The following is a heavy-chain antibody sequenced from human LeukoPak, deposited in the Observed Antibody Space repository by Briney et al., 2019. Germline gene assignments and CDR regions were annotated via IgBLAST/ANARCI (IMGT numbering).Heavy chain of an antibody. V-gene: IGHV1-2*02. Sequence: ASVKVSCKASGYTFTGYYMHWVRQAPGQGLEWMGWINPNSGGTNYAQKFQGRVTMTRDTSISTAYMEPSRLRSDDTAVYYCARIRTYSSSWYETPDAFDIWGQGTMVTVSS. CDR3: ARIRTYSSSWYETPDAFDI. CDR2: INPNSGGT. CDR1: GYTFTGYY. J-gene: IGHJ3*02. D-gene: IGHD6-13*01.